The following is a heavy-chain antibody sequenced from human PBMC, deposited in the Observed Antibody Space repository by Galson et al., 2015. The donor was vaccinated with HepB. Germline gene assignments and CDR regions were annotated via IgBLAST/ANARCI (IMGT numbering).Heavy chain of an antibody. J-gene: IGHJ2*01. CDR2: FGYIGGGT. CDR3: AKVLVSWYFDI. V-gene: IGHV3-23*01. Sequence: SLRLSCAASGFTFNTYDMNWVRQAPGKGLEWVSSFGYIGGGTTYADSVKGRFTISRDNSKSTLYLQINSLRADDTAVYYCAKVLVSWYFDIWGRGTLVTVSS. CDR1: GFTFNTYD.